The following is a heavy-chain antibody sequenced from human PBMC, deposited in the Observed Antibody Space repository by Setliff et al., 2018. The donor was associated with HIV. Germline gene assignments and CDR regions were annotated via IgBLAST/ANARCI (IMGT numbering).Heavy chain of an antibody. J-gene: IGHJ4*02. CDR1: GYTVTTYG. CDR3: ARVGSYWSTFDY. CDR2: FNTETRNP. V-gene: IGHV7-4-1*02. Sequence: ASVKVSCKASGYTVTTYGISWVRQAPGQGLEWMGWFNTETRNPMYAQAFKGRLVFSLDTSVSTAYLRINSLKAEDTAMYYCARVGSYWSTFDYWGQGALVTVSS. D-gene: IGHD1-26*01.